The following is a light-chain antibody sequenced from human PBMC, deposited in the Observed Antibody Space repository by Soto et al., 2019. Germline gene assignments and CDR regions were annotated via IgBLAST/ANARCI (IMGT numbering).Light chain of an antibody. CDR3: LQDYNYPRT. J-gene: IGKJ1*01. Sequence: DIQMTQSPSTRSASVGDRVTMTCRASQSISNSLAWYQQQPGKAPKLLIYRASALQSGVPSRFSGSGSGTEFTLTIDSLQPDDFATYYCLQDYNYPRTFGQGTKVEIK. CDR2: RAS. V-gene: IGKV1-5*03. CDR1: QSISNS.